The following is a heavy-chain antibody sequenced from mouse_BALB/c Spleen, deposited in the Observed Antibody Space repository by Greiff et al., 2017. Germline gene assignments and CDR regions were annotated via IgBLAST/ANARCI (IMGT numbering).Heavy chain of an antibody. CDR1: GYTFTSYY. CDR2: INPSNGGT. J-gene: IGHJ3*01. D-gene: IGHD2-1*01. V-gene: IGHV1S81*02. CDR3: TRSGYGIFAY. Sequence: VQLQQSGAELVKPGASVKLSCKASGYTFTSYYMYWVKQRPGQGLEWIGEINPSNGGTNFNEKFKSKATLTVDKSSSTAYMQLSSLTSEDSAVYYCTRSGYGIFAYWGQGTLVTVSA.